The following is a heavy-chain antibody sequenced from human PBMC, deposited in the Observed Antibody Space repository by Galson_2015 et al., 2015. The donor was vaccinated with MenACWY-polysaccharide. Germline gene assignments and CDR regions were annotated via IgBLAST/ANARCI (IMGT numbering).Heavy chain of an antibody. CDR3: ARFRVPAAKTRGYSYYMDV. D-gene: IGHD2-2*01. V-gene: IGHV4-34*01. CDR1: GGSFTAYY. J-gene: IGHJ6*03. CDR2: IYHSGST. Sequence: LSLTCAVYGGSFTAYYWTWIRQPPGKGLEWIGEIYHSGSTIYNPSLRSRVTISVDTTNNQFSLRLTSVTAADTAVYYCARFRVPAAKTRGYSYYMDVWGKGTTVTVSS.